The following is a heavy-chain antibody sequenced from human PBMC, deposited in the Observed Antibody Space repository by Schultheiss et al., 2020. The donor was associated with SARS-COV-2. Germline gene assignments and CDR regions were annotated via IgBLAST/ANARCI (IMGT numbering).Heavy chain of an antibody. Sequence: GSLRLSCTVSGGSISSYYWSWIRQPPGKGLEWIGYIYYSGSTNYNPSLKSRVTISVDTSKNQFSLKLSSVTAADTAVYYCAKGYTGLDPWGQGTLVTVSS. J-gene: IGHJ5*02. D-gene: IGHD5-24*01. V-gene: IGHV4-59*12. CDR1: GGSISSYY. CDR3: AKGYTGLDP. CDR2: IYYSGST.